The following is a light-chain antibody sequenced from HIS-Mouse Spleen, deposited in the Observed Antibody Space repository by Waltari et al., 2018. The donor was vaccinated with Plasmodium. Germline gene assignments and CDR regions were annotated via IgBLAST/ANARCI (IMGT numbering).Light chain of an antibody. CDR1: QSVSSS. CDR3: QQYNNWSFT. J-gene: IGKJ3*01. V-gene: IGKV3-15*01. Sequence: EIVLTQSPATLSVSTGERATLSCRASQSVSSSLAWYQQKPGQAPRLLIYGASTRATGIPARFSGSGSGTEFTLTISSLQSEEFAVYYCQQYNNWSFTFGPGTKVDIK. CDR2: GAS.